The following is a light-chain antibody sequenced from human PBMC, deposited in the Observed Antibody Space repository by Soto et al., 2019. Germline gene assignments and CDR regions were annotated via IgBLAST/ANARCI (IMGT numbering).Light chain of an antibody. J-gene: IGLJ1*01. V-gene: IGLV2-14*01. CDR3: SSYTSSSTPYV. CDR2: EVT. Sequence: QSALTQPASVSGSPGQSITISCTGTSSDIGADDFVSWYQHHPDKTPKLIIFEVTYRPTGISHRFSASKSGNTASLTISGLEAEDKAFYYCSSYTSSSTPYVFGTGTKVIVL. CDR1: SSDIGADDF.